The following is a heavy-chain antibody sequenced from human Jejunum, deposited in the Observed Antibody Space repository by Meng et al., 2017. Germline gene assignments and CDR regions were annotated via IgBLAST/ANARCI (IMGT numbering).Heavy chain of an antibody. V-gene: IGHV4-61*01. J-gene: IGHJ5*02. CDR2: IFDIEIN. CDR3: ARGGTLAQLVSWFDT. Sequence: SETLSLTCTVSGDSVNNGNFYWNWIRQPPGKRLEWIGYIFDIEINYQNPSFKSRLTMSIDTSKNQFSLTLRYVTAADTALYYCARGGTLAQLVSWFDTWGQGTLVTVSS. D-gene: IGHD6-6*01. CDR1: GDSVNNGNFY.